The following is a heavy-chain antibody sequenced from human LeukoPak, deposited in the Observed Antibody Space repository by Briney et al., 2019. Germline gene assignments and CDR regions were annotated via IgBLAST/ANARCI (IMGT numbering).Heavy chain of an antibody. Sequence: PSETLSLTCTVSGGSISSSSYYWGWIRQPPGKGLEWIGSIYYSGSTYYNPSLKSRVTISVDTSKNQFSLKLSSVTAADTAVYYCARGLEQLVSLGAFDIWGQGTKVTVSS. J-gene: IGHJ3*02. CDR1: GGSISSSSYY. D-gene: IGHD6-13*01. V-gene: IGHV4-39*01. CDR3: ARGLEQLVSLGAFDI. CDR2: IYYSGST.